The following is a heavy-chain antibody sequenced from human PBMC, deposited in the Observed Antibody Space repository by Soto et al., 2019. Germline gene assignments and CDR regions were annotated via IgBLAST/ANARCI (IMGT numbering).Heavy chain of an antibody. Sequence: SETLSLTCAVYGGSFSGYYWSWIRQPPGKGLEWIGEINHSGSTNYNPSLKSRVTISVDTSKNQFSLKLSSVTAADTAVYYCARSLVVAYFDYWGQGTLVTVSS. CDR3: ARSLVVAYFDY. D-gene: IGHD2-15*01. J-gene: IGHJ4*02. CDR2: INHSGST. CDR1: GGSFSGYY. V-gene: IGHV4-34*01.